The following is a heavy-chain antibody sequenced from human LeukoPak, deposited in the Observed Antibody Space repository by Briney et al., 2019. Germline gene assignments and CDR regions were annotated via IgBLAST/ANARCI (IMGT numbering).Heavy chain of an antibody. D-gene: IGHD3-3*01. CDR3: ARGNKQRITIFGVVITDAFDI. V-gene: IGHV1-8*03. CDR2: MNPNSGNT. Sequence: ASVKVSCKASGYTFTSYGISWVRQAPGQGLEWMGWMNPNSGNTGYAQKFQGRVTITRNTSISTAYMELSSLRSEDTAVYYCARGNKQRITIFGVVITDAFDIWGQGTMVTVSS. J-gene: IGHJ3*02. CDR1: GYTFTSYG.